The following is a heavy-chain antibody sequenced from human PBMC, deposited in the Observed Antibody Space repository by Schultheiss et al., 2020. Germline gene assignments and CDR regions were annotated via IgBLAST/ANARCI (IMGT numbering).Heavy chain of an antibody. CDR3: ARRVGSGWTRRNWFDP. CDR1: GGSVSSGSYY. J-gene: IGHJ5*02. Sequence: SETLSLTCTVSGGSVSSGSYYWSWIRQPPGKGLEWIGYIYYSGSTYYNPSLKSRVTISVDTSKNQFSLKLSSVTAADTAVYYCARRVGSGWTRRNWFDPWGQGTLVTVSS. CDR2: IYYSGST. V-gene: IGHV4-61*01. D-gene: IGHD6-19*01.